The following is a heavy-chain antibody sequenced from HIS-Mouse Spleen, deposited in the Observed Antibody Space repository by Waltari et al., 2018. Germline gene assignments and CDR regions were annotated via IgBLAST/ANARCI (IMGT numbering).Heavy chain of an antibody. D-gene: IGHD7-27*01. J-gene: IGHJ3*02. V-gene: IGHV4-38-2*02. CDR3: ARAPGALDAFDI. Sequence: QVQLQESGPGLVTPSETLSLPCTVSGYSISSGHYWGWIRQPPGKGLGWIGSIYHSGSTYYNPSLKSRVTISVDTSKNQFSLKLSSVTAADTAVYYCARAPGALDAFDIWGQGTMVTVSS. CDR1: GYSISSGHY. CDR2: IYHSGST.